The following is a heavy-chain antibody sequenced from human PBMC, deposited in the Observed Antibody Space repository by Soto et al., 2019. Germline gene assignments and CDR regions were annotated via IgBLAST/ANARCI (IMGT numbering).Heavy chain of an antibody. J-gene: IGHJ3*02. CDR2: IKSKTDGGTA. CDR1: GFTFSAAW. CDR3: TTDTLGDI. V-gene: IGHV3-15*07. Sequence: GGSLRLSCAASGFTFSAAWINWVRQAPGKGLEWVGRIKSKTDGGTADYAAPVKGRFSISRDDSENTSHLQMDSLKIEDTAVYFCTTDTLGDIWGQGTMVTVSS.